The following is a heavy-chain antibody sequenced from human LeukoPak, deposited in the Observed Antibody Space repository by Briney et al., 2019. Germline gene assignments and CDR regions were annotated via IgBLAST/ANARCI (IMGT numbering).Heavy chain of an antibody. CDR1: GGSISSSSYY. CDR3: ARGTDYYDSSGYYYTDY. J-gene: IGHJ4*02. D-gene: IGHD3-22*01. V-gene: IGHV4-39*01. Sequence: SETLSLTCTVSGGSISSSSYYWGWIRQPPGKGLEWIGSIYYSGSTYYNPSLKSRVTISVDTSKNQFSLKLSSVTAADTAVYYCARGTDYYDSSGYYYTDYWGQGTLVTVSS. CDR2: IYYSGST.